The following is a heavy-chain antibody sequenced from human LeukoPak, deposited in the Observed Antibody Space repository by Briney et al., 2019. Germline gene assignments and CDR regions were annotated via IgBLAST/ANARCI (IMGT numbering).Heavy chain of an antibody. CDR2: INSDGSST. CDR1: GFTFSSYW. Sequence: GGSLRLSCAASGFTFSSYWMHWVRQAPGKGLVWVSRINSDGSSTSYADSVKGRFAISRDNSENTLYLQMNRLRDEGTAVYHCAKDFLGTVPDVFDIWGQGTMVTVSS. V-gene: IGHV3-74*01. D-gene: IGHD7-27*01. CDR3: AKDFLGTVPDVFDI. J-gene: IGHJ3*02.